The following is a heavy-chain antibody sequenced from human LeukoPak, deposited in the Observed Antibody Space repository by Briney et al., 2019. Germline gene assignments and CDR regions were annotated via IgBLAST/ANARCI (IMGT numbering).Heavy chain of an antibody. J-gene: IGHJ4*02. CDR2: ISSSSSYI. CDR1: GFTFSSYS. Sequence: PGGSLRLSCAASGFTFSSYSMNWVRQAPGKGLEWVSSISSSSSYIYYADSVKGRFTISRDNAKNSLYLQMNGLRAEDTAVYYCARDLSHNWNYDYWGQGTLVTVSS. V-gene: IGHV3-21*01. D-gene: IGHD1-7*01. CDR3: ARDLSHNWNYDY.